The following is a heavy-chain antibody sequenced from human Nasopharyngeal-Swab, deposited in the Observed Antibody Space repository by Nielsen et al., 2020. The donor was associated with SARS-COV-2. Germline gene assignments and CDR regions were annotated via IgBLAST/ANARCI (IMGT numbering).Heavy chain of an antibody. CDR1: GGSLISNYW. D-gene: IGHD3-10*01. CDR2: INHHGNI. Sequence: SETLSLTCAVSGGSLISNYWWTWVRQPPGRGLEWIGEINHHGNINYNPSLKSRVTISVDQSKNHFSLTLDSVTGADMAVYYCARAVRLYYYGSGSFHDWGQGALVTVSS. V-gene: IGHV4-4*02. CDR3: ARAVRLYYYGSGSFHD. J-gene: IGHJ4*02.